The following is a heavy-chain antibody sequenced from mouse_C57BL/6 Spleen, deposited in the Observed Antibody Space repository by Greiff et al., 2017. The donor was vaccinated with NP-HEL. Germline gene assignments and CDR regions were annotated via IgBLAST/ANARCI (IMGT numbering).Heavy chain of an antibody. V-gene: IGHV14-3*01. Sequence: EVQLQQSVAELVRPGASVKLSCPASGFNIKNPYMHWVKQRPEQGLEWIGRIDPANGNTKYAPKFQGKATITADTSSNTAYLQLSSLPSQDTAIYSWASSVITTVVPYVDYWGQGTTLTVA. D-gene: IGHD1-1*01. J-gene: IGHJ2*01. CDR3: ASSVITTVVPYVDY. CDR1: GFNIKNPY. CDR2: IDPANGNT.